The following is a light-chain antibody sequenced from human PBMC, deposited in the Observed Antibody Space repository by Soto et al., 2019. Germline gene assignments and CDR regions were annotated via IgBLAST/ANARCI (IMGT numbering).Light chain of an antibody. Sequence: QSVLTQPASVSGSPGQSITISCTGTSNDVGGYAYVSWYQQYPGKAPKMLIFEVYNRPSGISDRFSGSKSGDTASLTISGLQAEDEADYYCISYIPSTTTHWVFGGGTKLTVL. CDR2: EVY. CDR3: ISYIPSTTTHWV. V-gene: IGLV2-14*03. J-gene: IGLJ3*02. CDR1: SNDVGGYAY.